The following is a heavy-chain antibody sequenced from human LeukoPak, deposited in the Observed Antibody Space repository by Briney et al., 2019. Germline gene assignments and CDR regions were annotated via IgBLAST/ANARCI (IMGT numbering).Heavy chain of an antibody. CDR1: GFTVSSNY. CDR3: ARGLSHCSGASCSFT. Sequence: GGSLRLSCAASGFTVSSNYMSWVRQAPGKGLEWVSVIYSGGSTYYADSVKGRFTISRDNSKNTLYLQMNGLRAEDTAVYYCARGLSHCSGASCSFTWGQGTLVTVSP. CDR2: IYSGGST. V-gene: IGHV3-53*01. J-gene: IGHJ5*02. D-gene: IGHD2-15*01.